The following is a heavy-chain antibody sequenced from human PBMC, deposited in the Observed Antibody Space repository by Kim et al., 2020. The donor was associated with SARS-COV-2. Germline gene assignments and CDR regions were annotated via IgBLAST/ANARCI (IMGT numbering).Heavy chain of an antibody. CDR1: GFTFSSYG. CDR3: ANGDSMVRGVITPNDAFDI. V-gene: IGHV3-33*06. J-gene: IGHJ3*02. D-gene: IGHD3-10*01. Sequence: GGSLRLSCAASGFTFSSYGMHWVRQAPGKGLEWVAVIWYDGSNKYYADSVKGRFTISRDNSKNTLYLQMNSLRAEDTAVYYCANGDSMVRGVITPNDAFDIWGQGTMVTVSS. CDR2: IWYDGSNK.